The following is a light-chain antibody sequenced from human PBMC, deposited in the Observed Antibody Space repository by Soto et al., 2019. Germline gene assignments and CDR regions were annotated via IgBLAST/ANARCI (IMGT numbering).Light chain of an antibody. CDR2: AAS. Sequence: DIQMTQSPSAMSASVGDRVTITCRASQDISDFLAWFQQKPGEVPKRXIYAASTLQSGVPSRFSGSGSGTEFTLTISSLQPEDFATYYCLQHNSYTLTFGGGTKVDIK. J-gene: IGKJ4*01. CDR3: LQHNSYTLT. CDR1: QDISDF. V-gene: IGKV1-17*03.